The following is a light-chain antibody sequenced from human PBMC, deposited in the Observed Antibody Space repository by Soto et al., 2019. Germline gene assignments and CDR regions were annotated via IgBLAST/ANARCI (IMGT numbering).Light chain of an antibody. J-gene: IGKJ1*01. CDR1: QRISRW. V-gene: IGKV1-5*01. CDR2: DSS. CDR3: PQHNGYSRWT. Sequence: DNQMTQSPSTLSASVGDRVTITCRARQRISRWLAWYQQKPGKAPKVLIWDSSSLQRGVPSSFIGSGSGREYTLNISRLQSDEFGRYCSPQHNGYSRWTFGQGTKVDIK.